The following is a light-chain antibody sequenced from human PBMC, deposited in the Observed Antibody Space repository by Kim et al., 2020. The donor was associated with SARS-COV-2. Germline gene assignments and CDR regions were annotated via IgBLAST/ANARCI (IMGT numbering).Light chain of an antibody. CDR1: QSVSSN. Sequence: IVMTQSPATLSVSPGERATLSCRASQSVSSNLVWYQQKPGQAPRLLIYDASTRVTGIPARFSGSGSGTEFTLTISDLQSEDVAVFYCQQYNRWPPSTFGQGTRLEIK. CDR3: QQYNRWPPST. J-gene: IGKJ5*01. V-gene: IGKV3-15*01. CDR2: DAS.